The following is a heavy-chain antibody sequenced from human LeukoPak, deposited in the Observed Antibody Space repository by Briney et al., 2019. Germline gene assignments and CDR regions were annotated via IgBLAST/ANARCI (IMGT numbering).Heavy chain of an antibody. D-gene: IGHD5-18*01. V-gene: IGHV3-53*01. CDR2: IYSDGST. Sequence: GGSLRLSCAASGFTVSSNYMSWVRQAPGKGLEWVSVIYSDGSTYYADSVKGRFTISRDNSKNTLYLQMISLRAEDTAVYYCARQGFGYSYGIDAFDIWGQGTMVTVSS. J-gene: IGHJ3*02. CDR3: ARQGFGYSYGIDAFDI. CDR1: GFTVSSNY.